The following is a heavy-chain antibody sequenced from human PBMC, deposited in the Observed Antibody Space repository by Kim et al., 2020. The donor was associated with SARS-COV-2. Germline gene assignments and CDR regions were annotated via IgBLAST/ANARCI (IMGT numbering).Heavy chain of an antibody. CDR2: IIPILGIA. D-gene: IGHD2-8*01. Sequence: SVKVSCKASGGTFSSYAISWVRQAPGQGLEWMGRIIPILGIANYAQKFQGRVTITADKSTSTAYMELSSLRSEDTAVYYCARERDCTNGVCYKNYYYYMDVWGKGTTVTVSS. J-gene: IGHJ6*03. CDR3: ARERDCTNGVCYKNYYYYMDV. CDR1: GGTFSSYA. V-gene: IGHV1-69*04.